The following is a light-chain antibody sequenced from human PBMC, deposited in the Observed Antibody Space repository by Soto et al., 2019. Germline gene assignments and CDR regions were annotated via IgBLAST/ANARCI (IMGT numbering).Light chain of an antibody. Sequence: QLVLTQPPSVSGAPGQRVTISCTGSSSNIGAGYDVHWYQHLPGTAPKLLIYGNNNRPSGVPDRFSGSKSGTSASLAITGLQAEDEADYYCQSYDSSLSGSGVFGGGTKLTVL. CDR3: QSYDSSLSGSGV. CDR2: GNN. J-gene: IGLJ2*01. CDR1: SSNIGAGYD. V-gene: IGLV1-40*01.